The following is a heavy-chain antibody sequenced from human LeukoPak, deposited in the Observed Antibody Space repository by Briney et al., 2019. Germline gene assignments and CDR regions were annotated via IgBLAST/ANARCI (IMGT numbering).Heavy chain of an antibody. D-gene: IGHD2-15*01. CDR1: GFTFSSYS. CDR2: ISSSSSYI. J-gene: IGHJ4*02. Sequence: GGSLRLSCAASGFTFSSYSMNWVRQAPGKGLEGVSSISSSSSYIYYPDSVKGRFTISRDNAKNSLYLQMNSLRAEDTAVYYCARDCSGGSCYYSMAFDYWGQGTLVTVSS. CDR3: ARDCSGGSCYYSMAFDY. V-gene: IGHV3-21*01.